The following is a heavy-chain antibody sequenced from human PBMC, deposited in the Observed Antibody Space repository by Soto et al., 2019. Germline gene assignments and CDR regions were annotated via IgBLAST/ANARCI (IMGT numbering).Heavy chain of an antibody. D-gene: IGHD1-26*01. CDR3: ARGVGSYHNWFAP. J-gene: IGHJ5*02. V-gene: IGHV3-21*01. Sequence: EVQLVESGGGLDKPGGSLRLSCAASGFTFSSYSMNWVRQAPGKGLEWVSSISSSSSYIYYADSVKGRFTISRDNAKNSLYLQMNSLRAEDTAVYYCARGVGSYHNWFAPWGQGTLVTVSS. CDR1: GFTFSSYS. CDR2: ISSSSSYI.